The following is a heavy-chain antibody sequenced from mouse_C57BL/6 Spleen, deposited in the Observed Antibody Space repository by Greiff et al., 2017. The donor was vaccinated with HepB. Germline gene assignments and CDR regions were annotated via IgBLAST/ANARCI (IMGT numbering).Heavy chain of an antibody. J-gene: IGHJ4*01. V-gene: IGHV1-61*01. Sequence: VQLQQPGAELVRPGSSVKLSCKASGYTFTSYWMDWVKQRPGQGLEWIGNIYPSDSETHYNQKFKDKATLTVDKSSSTAYMQLSSLTSEDSAVYYCARSHYYGSSYEGAMDYWGQGTSVTVSS. D-gene: IGHD1-1*01. CDR1: GYTFTSYW. CDR2: IYPSDSET. CDR3: ARSHYYGSSYEGAMDY.